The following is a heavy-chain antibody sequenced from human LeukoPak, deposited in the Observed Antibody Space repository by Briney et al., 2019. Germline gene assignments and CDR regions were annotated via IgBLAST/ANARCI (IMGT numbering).Heavy chain of an antibody. V-gene: IGHV4-39*01. CDR3: ARSASGSYYYYMDV. J-gene: IGHJ6*03. CDR1: GGSISSSSYY. D-gene: IGHD1-26*01. CDR2: IYYSGST. Sequence: PSETLSLTCTVSGGSISSSSYYWGWIRQPPGKGLEWIGSIYYSGSTYYNPSLKSRVTISVDTSKNQFSLKLSSVTAADTAVYYCARSASGSYYYYMDVWGKGTTVTVSS.